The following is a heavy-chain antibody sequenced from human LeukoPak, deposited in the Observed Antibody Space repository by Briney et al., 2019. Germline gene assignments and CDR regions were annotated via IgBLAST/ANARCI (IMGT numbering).Heavy chain of an antibody. D-gene: IGHD3-16*01. Sequence: GGCLRLSCATSGFTFSGCAMHWVRQAPGKGLEWVAVVSYDGIIKYYADSLKGRFTISRDNSKNTLYLQMNSLRTEDTAMYYCATGGGLATEIDYWGQGTLVTVSS. CDR3: ATGGGLATEIDY. CDR1: GFTFSGCA. CDR2: VSYDGIIK. V-gene: IGHV3-30*04. J-gene: IGHJ4*02.